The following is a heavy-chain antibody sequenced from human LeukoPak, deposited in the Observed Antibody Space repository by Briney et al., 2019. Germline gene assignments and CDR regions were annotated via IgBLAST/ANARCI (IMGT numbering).Heavy chain of an antibody. J-gene: IGHJ5*02. CDR3: ARDQVMYSSSRWFDP. CDR1: GGTFSSYA. CDR2: IIPIFGTA. Sequence: GASVKVSCKASGGTFSSYAISWVRQAPGQGLEWMGGIIPIFGTANYAQKFQGRVTITAGESTSTAYMELRSLRSDDTAVYYCARDQVMYSSSRWFDPWGQGTLVTVSS. D-gene: IGHD6-6*01. V-gene: IGHV1-69*01.